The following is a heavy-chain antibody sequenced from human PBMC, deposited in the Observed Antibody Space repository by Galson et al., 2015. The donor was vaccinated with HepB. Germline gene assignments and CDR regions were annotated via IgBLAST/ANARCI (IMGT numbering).Heavy chain of an antibody. D-gene: IGHD3-3*01. CDR1: GFTFSSYS. Sequence: SLRLSCAASGFTFSSYSMNWVRQAPGKGLEWVSSISSSSYIYYADSVKGRFTISRDNAKNSLYLQMNSLRAEDTAVYYCARISFLGSSDYWGQGTLVTVSS. CDR2: ISSSSYI. CDR3: ARISFLGSSDY. J-gene: IGHJ4*02. V-gene: IGHV3-21*01.